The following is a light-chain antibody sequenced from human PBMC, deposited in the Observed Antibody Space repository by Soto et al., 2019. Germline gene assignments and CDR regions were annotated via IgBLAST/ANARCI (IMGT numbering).Light chain of an antibody. CDR3: QQRTYSIT. CDR1: QSLSYY. Sequence: EIVLTRSPATLSLSPGESATLSCRASQSLSYYLAWYQQKPGQAPRLLIYDASHRATGIPVRFSGSGSGTDFTLTISSLEPEDFAVYYCQQRTYSITFGQGTRLEIK. V-gene: IGKV3-11*01. J-gene: IGKJ5*01. CDR2: DAS.